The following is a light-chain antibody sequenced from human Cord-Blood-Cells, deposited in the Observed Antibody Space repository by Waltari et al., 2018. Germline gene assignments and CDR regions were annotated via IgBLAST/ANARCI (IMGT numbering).Light chain of an antibody. J-gene: IGKJ5*01. CDR2: GAS. CDR3: QQYGSSPIT. CDR1: QSVSSSY. V-gene: IGKV3-20*01. Sequence: EIVLTQSPGTLSLSPGERATLSCRASQSVSSSYLAWYQQKPGQAPRVLIYGASSRASGIPDRFSGSGSGTDFTLTSSRLEPEDFAVYYCQQYGSSPITFGQGTRLEIK.